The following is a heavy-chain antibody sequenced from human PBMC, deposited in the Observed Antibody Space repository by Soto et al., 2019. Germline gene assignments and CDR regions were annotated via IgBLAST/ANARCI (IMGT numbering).Heavy chain of an antibody. CDR2: MSAFTGYT. CDR1: GYIFNKYG. V-gene: IGHV1-18*01. J-gene: IGHJ3*01. CDR3: ALGRGVVTPAGTPDAFDV. Sequence: GASVKVSCKASGYIFNKYGFNWERQASGQGLEWMGRMSAFTGYTNFAQKFQGRVTLTTDTPANTAYMELSSLRSDDTAIYYCALGRGVVTPAGTPDAFDVWGQWTMVSV. D-gene: IGHD2-21*02.